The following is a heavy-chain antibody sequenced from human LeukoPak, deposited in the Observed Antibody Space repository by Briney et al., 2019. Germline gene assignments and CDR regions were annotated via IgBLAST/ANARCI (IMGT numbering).Heavy chain of an antibody. Sequence: PGGSLRLSCVASGLNFDDSAMHWVRQAPGKGLEWVSLISADGGSTFSVDSVKGRFSISRDNSKNSPYLQMNSLRSEDTAMYYCAKESGKFDYWGQGTLVAVSS. V-gene: IGHV3-43*02. CDR1: GLNFDDSA. CDR3: AKESGKFDY. J-gene: IGHJ4*02. CDR2: ISADGGST.